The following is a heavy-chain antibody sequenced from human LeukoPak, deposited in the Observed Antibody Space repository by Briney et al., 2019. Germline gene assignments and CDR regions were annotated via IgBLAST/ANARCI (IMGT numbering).Heavy chain of an antibody. CDR2: IKSNNDGGTT. Sequence: GGSLRLSCAASGFIFNKAWMNWVRQAPGKGPEWVGRIKSNNDGGTTDYDSPVECRFISSRDDSKNTIYLQMNRLIIDDTAIYYCTPVMVEDRGFWGQGTLVTVSS. J-gene: IGHJ4*02. CDR3: TPVMVEDRGF. D-gene: IGHD2-15*01. CDR1: GFIFNKAW. V-gene: IGHV3-15*01.